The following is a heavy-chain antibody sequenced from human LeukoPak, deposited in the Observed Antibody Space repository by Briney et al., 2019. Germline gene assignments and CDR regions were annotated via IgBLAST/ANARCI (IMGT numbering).Heavy chain of an antibody. CDR1: GFTFTDYT. V-gene: IGHV3-21*01. CDR3: ARDSPKVTMQY. Sequence: RTGGSLRLSCAASGFTFTDYTMNWVRQAPGKGLEWVSSITSTSTYIYYADSVKGRFTISRDNAKNSLYLQMNGLRADDTAVYYCARDSPKVTMQYWSEGTLVTVSS. D-gene: IGHD3-10*01. CDR2: ITSTSTYI. J-gene: IGHJ4*02.